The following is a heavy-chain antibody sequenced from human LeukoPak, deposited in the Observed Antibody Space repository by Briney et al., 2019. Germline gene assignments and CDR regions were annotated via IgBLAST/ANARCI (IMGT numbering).Heavy chain of an antibody. J-gene: IGHJ5*02. Sequence: SETLSLTCTVSGDSISSYYWSWIRQPPGKGLEWIGYIHTSGSTNYNPSLKSRVTISVDTSKNQFSLKLSSVTAADTAVYYCASRRMLGVSGGCCWFDPWGQGTLVTVSS. D-gene: IGHD3-16*01. V-gene: IGHV4-4*09. CDR1: GDSISSYY. CDR2: IHTSGST. CDR3: ASRRMLGVSGGCCWFDP.